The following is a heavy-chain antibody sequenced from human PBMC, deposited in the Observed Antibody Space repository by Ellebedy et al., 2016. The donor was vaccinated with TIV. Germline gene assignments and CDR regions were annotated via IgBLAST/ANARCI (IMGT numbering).Heavy chain of an antibody. J-gene: IGHJ4*02. CDR2: ISANNGNT. CDR3: ARDGRYYDILTGYYRF. CDR1: GYSFTSYG. D-gene: IGHD3-9*01. Sequence: AASVKVSCKASGYSFTSYGISWVRQAPGQGLEWMGWISANNGNTKYPQKLQGRVTMTTETSTSTAYMELRSLRSDDTAVYYCARDGRYYDILTGYYRFWGQGTLVTVSS. V-gene: IGHV1-18*01.